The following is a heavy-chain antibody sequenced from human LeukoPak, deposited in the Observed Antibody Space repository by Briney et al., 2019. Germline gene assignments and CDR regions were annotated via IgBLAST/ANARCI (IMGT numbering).Heavy chain of an antibody. J-gene: IGHJ4*02. Sequence: AGGSLRLSCAASGFTFSSYSMNWVRQAPGKGLEWVSSISSSSSYIYYADSVKGRFTISRDNAKNSLYLQMNSLRAEDTAVYYCARAPRARIVGATSYYFDYWGQGTLVTVSP. CDR3: ARAPRARIVGATSYYFDY. D-gene: IGHD1-26*01. CDR2: ISSSSSYI. CDR1: GFTFSSYS. V-gene: IGHV3-21*01.